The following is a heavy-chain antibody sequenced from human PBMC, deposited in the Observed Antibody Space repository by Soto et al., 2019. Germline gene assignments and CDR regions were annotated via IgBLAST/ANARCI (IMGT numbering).Heavy chain of an antibody. CDR1: GGSISSYY. V-gene: IGHV4-59*01. Sequence: SSETLSLTCTVSGGSISSYYWSWIRQPPGKGLEWIGYIYYSGSTNYNPSLKSRVTISVDTSKNQFSLKLSSVTAADTAVYYCARSHPSGFRNWFDPWGQGTLVTVSS. CDR3: ARSHPSGFRNWFDP. J-gene: IGHJ5*02. CDR2: IYYSGST. D-gene: IGHD3-10*01.